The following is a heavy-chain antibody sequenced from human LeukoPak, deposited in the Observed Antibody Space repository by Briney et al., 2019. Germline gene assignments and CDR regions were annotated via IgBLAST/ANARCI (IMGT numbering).Heavy chain of an antibody. J-gene: IGHJ4*02. V-gene: IGHV4-61*02. D-gene: IGHD3-3*01. CDR2: IYTSGST. CDR3: ARGGEIFGELDY. CDR1: GGSISSGSYY. Sequence: TSETLSLTCTVFGGSISSGSYYWSWIRQPAGKGLEWTGRIYTSGSTNYNPSLKSRVTISVDTSKNQFSLKLSSVTAADTAVYYCARGGEIFGELDYWGQGTLVTVSS.